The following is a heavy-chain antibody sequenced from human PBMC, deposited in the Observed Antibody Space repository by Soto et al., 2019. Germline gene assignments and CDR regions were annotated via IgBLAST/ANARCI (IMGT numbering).Heavy chain of an antibody. V-gene: IGHV3-30-3*01. J-gene: IGHJ5*02. CDR3: ARGLEYTTSSGQEFDP. D-gene: IGHD6-6*01. CDR1: GFTFSNYA. CDR2: ISYDGSNK. Sequence: GGSLRLPCAVSGFTFSNYAMHWVRQAPGKGLEWVALISYDGSNKYYADSVKGRFTISRDNSKNTLYLQMNSLRAEDTAVYYCARGLEYTTSSGQEFDPWGQGTLVTVSS.